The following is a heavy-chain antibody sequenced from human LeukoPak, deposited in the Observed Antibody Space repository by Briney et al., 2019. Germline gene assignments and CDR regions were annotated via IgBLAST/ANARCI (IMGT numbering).Heavy chain of an antibody. Sequence: GESLKISCKGSGYKFTTDYIGWVRQMPGKGLEWMGIIYPDDSGTKYSPSFKGQVTMSVDKSITTAFLQWSSLKASDTAMYYCARQAYATRFDAFDIWGQGTMVTVSS. CDR2: IYPDDSGT. V-gene: IGHV5-51*01. D-gene: IGHD2-15*01. CDR3: ARQAYATRFDAFDI. CDR1: GYKFTTDY. J-gene: IGHJ3*02.